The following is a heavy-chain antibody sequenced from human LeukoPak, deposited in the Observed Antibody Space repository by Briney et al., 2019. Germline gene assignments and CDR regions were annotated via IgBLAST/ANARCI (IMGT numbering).Heavy chain of an antibody. CDR3: ARVGGVVRGNYYYGMDV. V-gene: IGHV4-4*07. Sequence: SEILSLTCTVSGGSISSYYWSWIRQPAGKGLEWIGRIYTSGSTNYNPSLKSRVTMSVDTSKNQFSLKLSSVTAADTAVYYCARVGGVVRGNYYYGMDVWGQGTTVTVSS. J-gene: IGHJ6*02. D-gene: IGHD3-3*01. CDR1: GGSISSYY. CDR2: IYTSGST.